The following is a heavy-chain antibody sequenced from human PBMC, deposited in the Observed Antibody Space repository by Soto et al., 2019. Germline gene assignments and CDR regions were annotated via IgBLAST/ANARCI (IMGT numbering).Heavy chain of an antibody. D-gene: IGHD2-21*01. V-gene: IGHV3-33*01. CDR1: GFTFSSYG. J-gene: IGHJ4*02. Sequence: QVQLVESGGGVVQPGRSLRLSCAASGFTFSSYGMHWVRQAPGKGLEWVAVIWYDGSNKYYADSVKGRFTISRDNSKNTLYQQMNSLRAEDTAVYYCARESYSIKGTVDYWGQGTLVTVSS. CDR2: IWYDGSNK. CDR3: ARESYSIKGTVDY.